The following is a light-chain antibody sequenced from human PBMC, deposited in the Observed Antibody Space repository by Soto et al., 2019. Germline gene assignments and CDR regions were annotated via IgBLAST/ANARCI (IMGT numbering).Light chain of an antibody. Sequence: DIQMTQSPATLSASVGDRVTITGRASQRVDRWLAWYQQKPGKAPKLLISDASTLESGVPSRFSGSGSVTEFTLAIASLQPDDFATYYCQQYKDYTYTFGQGTKVDIK. J-gene: IGKJ1*01. CDR1: QRVDRW. CDR2: DAS. V-gene: IGKV1-5*01. CDR3: QQYKDYTYT.